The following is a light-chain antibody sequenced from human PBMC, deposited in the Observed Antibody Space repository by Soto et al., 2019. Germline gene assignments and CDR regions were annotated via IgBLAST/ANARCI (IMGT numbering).Light chain of an antibody. CDR1: QSVGTY. CDR2: DAS. Sequence: EIVLTQSPATLSLSPGERASLSCRASQSVGTYLAWYQQKPGQAPRLLIYDASSRAVGVAPRFRGSGSGTDFTLTIAYVEPEDFAVYYCQQRSTWPLTFGGGTGVEF. J-gene: IGKJ4*01. CDR3: QQRSTWPLT. V-gene: IGKV3-11*01.